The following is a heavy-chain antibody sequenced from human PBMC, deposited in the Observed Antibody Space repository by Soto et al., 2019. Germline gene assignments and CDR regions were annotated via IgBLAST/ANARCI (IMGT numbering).Heavy chain of an antibody. CDR2: ISRSDGST. D-gene: IGHD6-19*01. CDR1: GFSISSFS. Sequence: GGSLRLSCAASGFSISSFSMNWVRQAPGKGLEWVSFISRSDGSTYYADSVKGRFTISRDNAKNSLYLQMNSLRVEDTAVYYCARTPGIAVAATGIWEYWGQGTLVTVSS. V-gene: IGHV3-21*01. CDR3: ARTPGIAVAATGIWEY. J-gene: IGHJ4*02.